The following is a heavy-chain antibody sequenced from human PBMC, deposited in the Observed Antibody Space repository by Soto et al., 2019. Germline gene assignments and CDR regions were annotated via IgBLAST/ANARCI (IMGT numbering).Heavy chain of an antibody. V-gene: IGHV3-15*01. CDR1: GFTFSDAW. J-gene: IGHJ6*01. D-gene: IGHD3-10*01. CDR3: VTDRGGGMDV. CDR2: IKRKIDGETT. Sequence: EVQLVESGGGMVMPGGSLRLSCAASGFTFSDAWMTWIRQAPGKGLQCVGRIKRKIDGETTEYAAPVKGSFTISRDDSKNTLYLQMNSLKVEDTALYYCVTDRGGGMDVWGQGTTATVSS.